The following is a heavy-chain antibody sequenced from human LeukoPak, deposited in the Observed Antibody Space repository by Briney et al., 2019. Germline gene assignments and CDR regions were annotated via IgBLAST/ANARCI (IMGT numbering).Heavy chain of an antibody. D-gene: IGHD3-22*01. V-gene: IGHV1-69*05. CDR2: IIPVFQTP. CDR3: ARDTTLSRVTTATTTYHYFDYIDV. Sequence: GGSLRLSCAASGFTFSSYWMHWVRQAPGQGLEWIGGIIPVFQTPNYAQNFRGRVTITTDESTRTAYMELSSLRYEDTAIYYCARDTTLSRVTTATTTYHYFDYIDVWGKGTTVTISS. CDR1: GFTFSSYW. J-gene: IGHJ6*03.